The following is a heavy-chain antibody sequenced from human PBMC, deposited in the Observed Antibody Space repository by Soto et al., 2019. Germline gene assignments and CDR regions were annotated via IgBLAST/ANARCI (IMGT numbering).Heavy chain of an antibody. D-gene: IGHD2-21*02. CDR3: ARQRTSGVTQAYFDD. V-gene: IGHV4-39*01. Sequence: SETLSLTCTVSGGSINSRSYYWGWIRQSPGKGLEWIGSIYYSGSTYYNPSLKSRVAMSLDTSKHQFSLKLRSVSAADTAVYYCARQRTSGVTQAYFDDWGQGSLVTVS. CDR2: IYYSGST. J-gene: IGHJ4*02. CDR1: GGSINSRSYY.